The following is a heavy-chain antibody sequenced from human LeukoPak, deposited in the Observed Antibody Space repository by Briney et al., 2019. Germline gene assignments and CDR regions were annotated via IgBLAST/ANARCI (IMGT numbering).Heavy chain of an antibody. Sequence: GGSLRLSCAASGFTFSSYAMSWVRQAPGKGLEWVSGISGSGVGTYYTDSVKGRFTISRDNSKNTLYLQMNSLRAEDTAVYYCVKAIGRSGSYPYLFDYWGQGTLVTVSS. CDR2: ISGSGVGT. V-gene: IGHV3-23*01. CDR3: VKAIGRSGSYPYLFDY. CDR1: GFTFSSYA. J-gene: IGHJ4*02. D-gene: IGHD1-26*01.